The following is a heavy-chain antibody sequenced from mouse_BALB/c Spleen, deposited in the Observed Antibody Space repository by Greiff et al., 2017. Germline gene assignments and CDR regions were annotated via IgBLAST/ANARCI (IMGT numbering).Heavy chain of an antibody. CDR3: NRRGY. CDR2: IDPENGDT. J-gene: IGHJ2*01. Sequence: VQPQQSGAELVRSGASVKLSCTASCFNLKDYYMHWVKQRPEQGPEWIGWIDPENGDTEYAPKFPGKATMTADTSSNTAYLQLSRLASEDTAVYCCNRRGYWGEGTTLTGSS. V-gene: IGHV14-4*02. CDR1: CFNLKDYY.